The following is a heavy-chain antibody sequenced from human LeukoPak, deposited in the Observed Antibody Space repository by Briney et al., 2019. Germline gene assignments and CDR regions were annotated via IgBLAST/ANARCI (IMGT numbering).Heavy chain of an antibody. J-gene: IGHJ5*02. CDR2: IYYSGST. Sequence: PSETLFLTCAVSGYSISSSNWWGWIRQPPGKGLEWIGYIYYSGSTYYNPSLKSRVTMSVDTSKNQFSLKLSSVTAVDTAVYYCARTSSGSYHNWFDPWGQGTLVTVSS. D-gene: IGHD1-26*01. CDR3: ARTSSGSYHNWFDP. V-gene: IGHV4-28*01. CDR1: GYSISSSNW.